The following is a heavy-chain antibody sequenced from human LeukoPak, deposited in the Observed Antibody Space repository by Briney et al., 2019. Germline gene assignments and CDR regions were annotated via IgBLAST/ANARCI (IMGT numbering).Heavy chain of an antibody. CDR1: GFSLSTVGVG. CDR3: AHFPSMIRGVIANIYFDH. CDR2: IYWDDDK. D-gene: IGHD3-10*01. J-gene: IGHJ4*02. Sequence: SGPTLVNPTQTLTLTCAFSGFSLSTVGVGVAWIRQPPGKARERLALIYWDDDKRYSPSLKSRLTITKDTSKNQVVLTLTNMDPVDTATYYCAHFPSMIRGVIANIYFDHWGQGTLVAVSS. V-gene: IGHV2-5*02.